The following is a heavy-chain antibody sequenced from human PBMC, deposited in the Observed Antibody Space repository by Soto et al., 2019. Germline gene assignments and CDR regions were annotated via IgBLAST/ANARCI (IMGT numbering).Heavy chain of an antibody. D-gene: IGHD2-15*01. CDR3: ARGGCSGGSCYEHYFDY. V-gene: IGHV1-18*01. CDR2: ISAYNGNT. Sequence: ASVKVSCKASGYAFTSYGISLVRQAPGQGLEWMGWISAYNGNTNYAQKLQGRVTMTTDTSTSTAYMELRSLRSDDTAVYYCARGGCSGGSCYEHYFDYWGQGTMVTVSS. J-gene: IGHJ4*02. CDR1: GYAFTSYG.